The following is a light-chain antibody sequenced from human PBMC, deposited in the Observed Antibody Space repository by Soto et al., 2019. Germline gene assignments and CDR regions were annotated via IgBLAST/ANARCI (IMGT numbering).Light chain of an antibody. CDR1: QNIRNL. CDR2: DAS. J-gene: IGKJ5*01. V-gene: IGKV1-5*01. CDR3: QQYNTYAT. Sequence: DIQMTQSPSTLSAPVGESVTITCRASQNIRNLLAWYQQKPGKAPKPLIYDASTLKTGVPSRFSGSGSGSEFNFTITGLQPDDFATYFCQQYNTYATFGQGTRLEL.